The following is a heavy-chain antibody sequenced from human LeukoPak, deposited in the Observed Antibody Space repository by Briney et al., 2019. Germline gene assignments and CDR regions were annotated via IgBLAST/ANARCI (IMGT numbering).Heavy chain of an antibody. CDR3: ARDQGSGWTRLRKGWETNWFDP. CDR2: INPNSGGT. CDR1: GYTFTGYY. Sequence: ASVKVSCKASGYTFTGYYMHWVRQAPGQGLEWMGWINPNSGGTNYAQKFQGRVTMTRDTSISTAYMELSRLRSDDTAVYYCARDQGSGWTRLRKGWETNWFDPWGQGTLVTVSS. V-gene: IGHV1-2*02. J-gene: IGHJ5*02. D-gene: IGHD6-19*01.